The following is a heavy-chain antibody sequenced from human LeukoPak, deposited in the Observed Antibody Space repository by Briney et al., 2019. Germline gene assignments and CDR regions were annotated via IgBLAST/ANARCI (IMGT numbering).Heavy chain of an antibody. D-gene: IGHD4-17*01. Sequence: ASVRVSCKASGYTFTSYDTNWVRQATGQGLEWMGWMNPNSGNTNYAQKLQGRVTMTTDTSTSTAYMELRSLRSDDTAVYYCARHGDHHGGGDYWGQGTLVTVSS. CDR2: MNPNSGNT. V-gene: IGHV1-18*01. CDR1: GYTFTSYD. CDR3: ARHGDHHGGGDY. J-gene: IGHJ4*02.